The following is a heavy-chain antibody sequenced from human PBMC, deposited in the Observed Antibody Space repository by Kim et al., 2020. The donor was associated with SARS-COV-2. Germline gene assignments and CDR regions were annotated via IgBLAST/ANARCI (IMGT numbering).Heavy chain of an antibody. D-gene: IGHD3-10*01. Sequence: SETLSLTCTVSGYSISSGYYWGWIRQPPGKGLEWIGSIYHSGSTYYNPSLKSRVTISVDTSKNQFSLKLSSVTAADTAVYYCARDDRITMVREGHYYYYGMDVWGQGTTVTVSS. CDR1: GYSISSGYY. CDR2: IYHSGST. J-gene: IGHJ6*02. V-gene: IGHV4-38-2*02. CDR3: ARDDRITMVREGHYYYYGMDV.